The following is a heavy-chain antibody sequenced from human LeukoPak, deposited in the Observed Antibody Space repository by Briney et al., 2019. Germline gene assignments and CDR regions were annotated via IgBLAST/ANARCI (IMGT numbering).Heavy chain of an antibody. J-gene: IGHJ4*02. CDR1: GFTFSTYN. Sequence: GGSLRLSCAASGFTFSTYNMNWVRRAPGKGLEWVSSISSGSNYIYYADSVKGRFAISRDNAKNSLYLQMNSLRAEDTAVYYCATVVEVGDWGQGTLVTVSS. CDR2: ISSGSNYI. CDR3: ATVVEVGD. D-gene: IGHD2-15*01. V-gene: IGHV3-21*01.